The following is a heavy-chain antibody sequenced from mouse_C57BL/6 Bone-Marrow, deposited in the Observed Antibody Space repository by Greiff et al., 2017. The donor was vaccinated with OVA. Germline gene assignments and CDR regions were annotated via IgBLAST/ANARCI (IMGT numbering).Heavy chain of an antibody. J-gene: IGHJ3*01. D-gene: IGHD2-5*01. Sequence: DVMLVESGGGLVQPGESLKLSCESNEYEFPSHDMSWVRKTPEKRLELVAAINSDGGSTYYPATMERRFIISRDNTKKTLYLQMSSLRSEDTAVYYCARHLYYSNSWLAYWGQGTLVTVSA. CDR2: INSDGGST. CDR3: ARHLYYSNSWLAY. CDR1: EYEFPSHD. V-gene: IGHV5-2*03.